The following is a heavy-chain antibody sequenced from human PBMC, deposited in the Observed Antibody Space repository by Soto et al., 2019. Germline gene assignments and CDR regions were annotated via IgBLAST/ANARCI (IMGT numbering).Heavy chain of an antibody. V-gene: IGHV5-51*01. CDR1: GYSFTNYW. D-gene: IGHD1-26*01. CDR3: ARDSGSTDPYYYYGMDV. CDR2: IYPCDSDT. J-gene: IGHJ6*02. Sequence: GESLKISCRGSGYSFTNYWLGWVRPMPGKGLEWMGIIYPCDSDTRYSPSLEGQVTISVDKSISTAYLQWSSLKASDTGMYYCARDSGSTDPYYYYGMDVWGQGTTVTVSS.